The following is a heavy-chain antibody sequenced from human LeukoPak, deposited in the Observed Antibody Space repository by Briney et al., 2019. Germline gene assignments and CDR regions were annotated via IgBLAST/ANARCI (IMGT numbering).Heavy chain of an antibody. CDR3: AKSPLSTCAGVKCYPLDY. J-gene: IGHJ4*02. CDR2: LYSGGST. CDR1: GFTVSGKY. D-gene: IGHD2-21*01. Sequence: GGSLRLSCAASGFTVSGKYMSWVRQAPGKGLEWVSILYSGGSTYYADSVKGRFTISRDNSKNTLYLQMSSLRAEDTAIYYCAKSPLSTCAGVKCYPLDYWGQGSLVTVSS. V-gene: IGHV3-53*01.